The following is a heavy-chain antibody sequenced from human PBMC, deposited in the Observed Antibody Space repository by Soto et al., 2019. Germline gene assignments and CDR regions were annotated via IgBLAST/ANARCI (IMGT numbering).Heavy chain of an antibody. CDR2: IYPGDSDT. Sequence: GESLKISCKGSGYSFTSYWIGWVRQMPGKGLEWMGIIYPGDSDTRYSPSFQGQVTISADKSISTAYLQWSSLKASDTAMYYCARLPPVVTPKYYFDYWGQGTLVTVSS. J-gene: IGHJ4*02. V-gene: IGHV5-51*01. D-gene: IGHD2-21*02. CDR3: ARLPPVVTPKYYFDY. CDR1: GYSFTSYW.